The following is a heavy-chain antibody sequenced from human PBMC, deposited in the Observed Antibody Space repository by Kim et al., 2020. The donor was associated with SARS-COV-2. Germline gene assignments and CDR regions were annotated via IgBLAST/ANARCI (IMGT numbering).Heavy chain of an antibody. J-gene: IGHJ4*02. V-gene: IGHV1-18*04. CDR3: ARGKSRLPLDN. CDR1: GYTFTTYG. CDR2: ISVYNGDT. D-gene: IGHD2-2*01. Sequence: ASVKVSCKASGYTFTTYGISWVRQAPGQGLEWIGGISVYNGDTNYAQKLQGRVTMTTDASTNTAYMELRSLRSDDTAVYYCARGKSRLPLDNWGQGSLIIVSS.